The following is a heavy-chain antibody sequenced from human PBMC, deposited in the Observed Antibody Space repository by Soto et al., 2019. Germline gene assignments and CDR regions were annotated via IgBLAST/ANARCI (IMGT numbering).Heavy chain of an antibody. CDR1: GYTFTSYY. Sequence: ASVKVPCKASGYTFTSYYMHWVRQAPGQGLEWMGIINPSGGSTSYAQKFQGRVTMTRDTSTSTVYMELSSLRSEDTAVYYCARDSRSGDSSGRLDYWGQGTMVTVYS. CDR2: INPSGGST. D-gene: IGHD3-22*01. CDR3: ARDSRSGDSSGRLDY. V-gene: IGHV1-46*01. J-gene: IGHJ4*02.